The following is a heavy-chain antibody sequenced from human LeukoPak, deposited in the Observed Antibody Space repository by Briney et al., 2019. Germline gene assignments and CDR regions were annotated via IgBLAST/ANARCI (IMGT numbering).Heavy chain of an antibody. CDR1: GGSVSSYY. V-gene: IGHV4-59*02. J-gene: IGHJ6*02. D-gene: IGHD4-4*01. CDR2: IYYSGST. CDR3: ARGGSYSNYLVYYYYGMDV. Sequence: PSETLSLTCTVSGGSVSSYYWSWIRQPPGKGLEWIRYIYYSGSTNYNPSLKSRVTISVDTSKNQFSLKLSSVTAADTAVYYCARGGSYSNYLVYYYYGMDVWGQGTTVTVSS.